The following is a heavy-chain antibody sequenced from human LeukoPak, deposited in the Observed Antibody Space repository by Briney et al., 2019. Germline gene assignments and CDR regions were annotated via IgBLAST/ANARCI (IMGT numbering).Heavy chain of an antibody. CDR1: GGSIYTQN. CDR2: IYYIGNS. D-gene: IGHD6-19*01. Sequence: SETLSLTPGVSGGSIYTQNWASIRQPPGPRREAIGDIYYIGNSNYNQSLKSRVTISLDTSKNHLSLRLTCVVGADTAIYYCMRRDTGWNYSDYWGQGILVTVSS. J-gene: IGHJ4*02. CDR3: MRRDTGWNYSDY. V-gene: IGHV4-59*08.